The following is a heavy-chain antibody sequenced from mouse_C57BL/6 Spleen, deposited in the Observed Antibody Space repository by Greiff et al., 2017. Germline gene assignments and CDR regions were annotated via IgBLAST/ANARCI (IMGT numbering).Heavy chain of an antibody. CDR3: AVTTVSYYFDY. CDR2: IDPNSGGT. D-gene: IGHD1-1*01. CDR1: GYTFTSYW. Sequence: QVQLQQPGAELVKPGASVKLSCKASGYTFTSYWMHWVKQRPGRGLKWIGRIDPNSGGTKYNEKFKSKATLTVDKPSSTAYMQLSSLTSEDSAVYYCAVTTVSYYFDYWGQGTTLTVSS. V-gene: IGHV1-72*01. J-gene: IGHJ2*01.